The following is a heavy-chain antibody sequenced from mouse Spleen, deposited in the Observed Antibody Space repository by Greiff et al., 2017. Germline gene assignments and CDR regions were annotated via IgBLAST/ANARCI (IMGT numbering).Heavy chain of an antibody. J-gene: IGHJ2*01. CDR1: GFTFSDYG. V-gene: IGHV5-17*01. Sequence: EVMLVESGGGLVKPGGSLKLSCAASGFTFSDYGMHWVRQAPEKGLEWVAYISSGSSTIYCADTVKGRFTISRDNAKNTLFLQMTSLRSEDTAMYYCARYGNYDYFDYWGQGTTLTVSS. CDR2: ISSGSSTI. CDR3: ARYGNYDYFDY. D-gene: IGHD2-1*01.